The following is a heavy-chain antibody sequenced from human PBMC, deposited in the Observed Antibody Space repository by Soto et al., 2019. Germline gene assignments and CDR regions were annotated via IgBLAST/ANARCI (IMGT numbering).Heavy chain of an antibody. CDR1: GFTVSSTY. D-gene: IGHD5-12*01. V-gene: IGHV3-53*01. CDR3: ARGVPITPGTFDY. Sequence: EVQVVEYGGGLIQPGGSLRLSCAASGFTVSSTYMSWVRQAPGKGLEWVSIIYSGGTIVYADSVKGRFTISRDNSKNTLYLQMNSLRAEDTAVYYCARGVPITPGTFDYRGQGTLVTVSS. CDR2: IYSGGTI. J-gene: IGHJ4*02.